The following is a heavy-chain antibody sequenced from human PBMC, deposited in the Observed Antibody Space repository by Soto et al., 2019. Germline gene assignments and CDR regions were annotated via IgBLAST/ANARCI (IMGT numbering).Heavy chain of an antibody. V-gene: IGHV3-30*18. CDR2: ISYDGNYK. D-gene: IGHD1-26*01. CDR3: ANGVGNAFAI. CDR1: GFTFSRYG. Sequence: QVQLVESGGGVVQPGRYLRLSCATSGFTFSRYGMHYVRQAPGKGLEWGAAISYDGNYKFYLDSVKGRFTTSRDNSMDTLYLQMNGLRAADTAVYYCANGVGNAFAIRGQGTMVTVSS. J-gene: IGHJ3*02.